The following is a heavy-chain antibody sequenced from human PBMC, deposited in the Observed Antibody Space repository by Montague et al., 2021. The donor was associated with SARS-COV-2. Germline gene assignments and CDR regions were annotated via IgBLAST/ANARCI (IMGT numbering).Heavy chain of an antibody. D-gene: IGHD1-14*01. CDR2: FYSVGST. J-gene: IGHJ3*02. CDR3: ARETMTADAFDI. Sequence: SETLSLTCTVSGASVGSSDWGWIRQSPGKGLEWIGYFYSVGSTDYNPSLKSRATISRETSKNQFYLTVRSVTAADTAVYYCARETMTADAFDIWGQGTMVTVSS. V-gene: IGHV4-59*02. CDR1: GASVGSSD.